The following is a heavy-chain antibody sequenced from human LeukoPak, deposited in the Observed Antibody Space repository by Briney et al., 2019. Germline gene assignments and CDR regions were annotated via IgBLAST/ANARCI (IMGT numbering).Heavy chain of an antibody. J-gene: IGHJ4*02. Sequence: GGSLRLSCAASGFTFSSYSMNWVRQAPGKGLEWVSSISSSGSYIYYADSVKGRFTISRDNAKNSLYLQMNSLRAEDTAVYYCARTYYYDSSGYYNWGQGTLVTVSS. D-gene: IGHD3-22*01. CDR1: GFTFSSYS. V-gene: IGHV3-21*01. CDR2: ISSSGSYI. CDR3: ARTYYYDSSGYYN.